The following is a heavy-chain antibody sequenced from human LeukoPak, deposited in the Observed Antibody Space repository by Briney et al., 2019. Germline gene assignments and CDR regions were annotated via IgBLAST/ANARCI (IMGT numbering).Heavy chain of an antibody. V-gene: IGHV3-21*01. CDR1: GFTFSSYS. CDR3: ARDWAVSLYDSSGYYSYYGMDV. D-gene: IGHD3-22*01. CDR2: ISSSSSYI. Sequence: TGGSLRLSCAASGFTFSSYSMNWVRQAPGKGLEWVSSISSSSSYIYYADSVKGRFTISRDNAKNSLYLQMNSLRAGDTAVYYCARDWAVSLYDSSGYYSYYGMDVWGQGTTVTVSS. J-gene: IGHJ6*02.